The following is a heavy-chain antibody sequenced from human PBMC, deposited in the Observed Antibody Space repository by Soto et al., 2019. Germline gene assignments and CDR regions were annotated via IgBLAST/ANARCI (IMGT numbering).Heavy chain of an antibody. J-gene: IGHJ6*03. CDR2: ISSSSSYI. Sequence: GGSLRLSCAASGFTFSSYSMNWVRQAPGKGLEWVSSISSSSSYIYYADSVKGRFTISRDNAKNSLYLQMNSLRAEDTAVYYCARDSSFGAVRYMDVWVKGTTVTVSS. D-gene: IGHD3-16*01. CDR1: GFTFSSYS. CDR3: ARDSSFGAVRYMDV. V-gene: IGHV3-21*01.